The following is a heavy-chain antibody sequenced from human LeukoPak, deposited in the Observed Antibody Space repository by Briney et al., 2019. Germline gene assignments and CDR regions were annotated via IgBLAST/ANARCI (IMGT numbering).Heavy chain of an antibody. CDR3: ARDRDTTVALGAFDI. D-gene: IGHD4-17*01. J-gene: IGHJ3*02. V-gene: IGHV1-8*01. Sequence: GASVKVSCKASGYTFTSYDIYWVRQATGQGLEWMGWMNPNSGNTGYAQKFQGRVTMTRDTSTSTVYMELSSLRSEDTAVYYCARDRDTTVALGAFDIWGQGTMVTVSS. CDR1: GYTFTSYD. CDR2: MNPNSGNT.